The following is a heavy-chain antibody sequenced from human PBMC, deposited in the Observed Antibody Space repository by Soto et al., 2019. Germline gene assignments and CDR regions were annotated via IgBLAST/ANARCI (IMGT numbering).Heavy chain of an antibody. Sequence: QVKLVESGGGVVQPGRSLRLSCAASGFTFSSYAMHWVRQAPGRGLEWVAFISHDESNRLYADSVKGRFSISTDNSKNILYLQVSSLRLEDTAVYYCPRVGLSNRWTEALDVWGHGTTVTVAS. CDR3: PRVGLSNRWTEALDV. CDR2: ISHDESNR. CDR1: GFTFSSYA. V-gene: IGHV3-30-3*01. D-gene: IGHD2-15*01. J-gene: IGHJ6*02.